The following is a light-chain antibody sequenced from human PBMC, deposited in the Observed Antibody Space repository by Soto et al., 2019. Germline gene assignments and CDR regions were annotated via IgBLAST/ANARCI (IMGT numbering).Light chain of an antibody. CDR2: EVS. CDR1: SSDVGTQNY. V-gene: IGLV2-14*01. Sequence: QSALTQPASVSGSPGQSITISCTGSSSDVGTQNYVSWYQQHPDKAPKLMIYEVSDWPSGVSNRFSGSKSGNTASLTISGVQAEDEADYYCLSYTSSYTVVFGGGTKVTVL. J-gene: IGLJ2*01. CDR3: LSYTSSYTVV.